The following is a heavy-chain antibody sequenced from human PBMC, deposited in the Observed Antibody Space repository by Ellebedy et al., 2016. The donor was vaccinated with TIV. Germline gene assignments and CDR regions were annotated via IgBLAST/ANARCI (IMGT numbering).Heavy chain of an antibody. D-gene: IGHD4-23*01. CDR2: LRNKANSYST. J-gene: IGHJ4*02. CDR1: GFTFSDYY. Sequence: GESLKISXAASGFTFSDYYMDWVRQAPGKGLQWVSRLRNKANSYSTEYAASVRGRFTISRDDSRNSLFLQMDSLKTEDTALYYCVRVGLCPECRGKGLAFDYWGQGTQVTVSS. V-gene: IGHV3-72*01. CDR3: VRVGLCPECRGKGLAFDY.